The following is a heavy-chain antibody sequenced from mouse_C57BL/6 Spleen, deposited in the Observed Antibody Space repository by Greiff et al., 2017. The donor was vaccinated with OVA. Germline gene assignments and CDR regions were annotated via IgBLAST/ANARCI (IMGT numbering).Heavy chain of an antibody. CDR3: ANYDGYYGGFAY. D-gene: IGHD2-3*01. J-gene: IGHJ3*01. Sequence: EVMLVESGGGLVKPGGSLKLSCAASGFTFSDYGMHWVRQAPEKGLEWVAYISSGSSTIYYADTVKGRFTISRDNAKNTLFLQMTSLRSEDTAMDYCANYDGYYGGFAYWGQGTLVTVSA. CDR1: GFTFSDYG. V-gene: IGHV5-17*01. CDR2: ISSGSSTI.